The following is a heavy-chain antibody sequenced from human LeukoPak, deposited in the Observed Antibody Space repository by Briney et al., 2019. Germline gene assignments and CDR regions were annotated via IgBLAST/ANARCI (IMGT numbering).Heavy chain of an antibody. D-gene: IGHD3-22*01. CDR1: HYSISSNYY. V-gene: IGHV4-38-2*02. J-gene: IGHJ4*02. Sequence: SETLSLTCTVSHYSISSNYYWGRIRQPLGKGLEWIGSIYHSGSTYYNPSLKSRVTISVDTSKNQFSLKLTSVTAADTAVYYCARSSGYMSYWGQGTLVTVSS. CDR3: ARSSGYMSY. CDR2: IYHSGST.